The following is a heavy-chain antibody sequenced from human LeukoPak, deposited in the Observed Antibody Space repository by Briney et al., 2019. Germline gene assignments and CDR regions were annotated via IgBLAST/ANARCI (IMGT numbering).Heavy chain of an antibody. CDR3: ARECSTSCEGYCYGMDV. Sequence: SETLSLTCTVSGGSISSYYWSWIRQPPGKGLEWIGYIYYSGSTNYNPSLKSRVTISVDTSKNQFSLKLSSVTAADTAVYYCARECSTSCEGYCYGMDVWGQGTTVTVSS. V-gene: IGHV4-59*01. D-gene: IGHD2-2*01. CDR2: IYYSGST. CDR1: GGSISSYY. J-gene: IGHJ6*02.